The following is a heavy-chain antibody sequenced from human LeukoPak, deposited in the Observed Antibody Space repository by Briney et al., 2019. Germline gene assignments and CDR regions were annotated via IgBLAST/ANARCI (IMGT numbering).Heavy chain of an antibody. CDR1: GFTFSSYS. D-gene: IGHD3-22*01. CDR2: ISSSSSTI. V-gene: IGHV3-48*01. Sequence: PGGSLRLSCAASGFTFSSYSMNWVRQAPGKGLEWVSYISSSSSTIYYADSVKGRFTISRDNAKNSLYLQMNSLRAEDTAVYYCARVRYYDSSGHYNYWGQGTLVTVSS. CDR3: ARVRYYDSSGHYNY. J-gene: IGHJ4*02.